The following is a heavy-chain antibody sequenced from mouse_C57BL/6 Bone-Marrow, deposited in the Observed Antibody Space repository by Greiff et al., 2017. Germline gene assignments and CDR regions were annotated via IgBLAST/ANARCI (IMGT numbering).Heavy chain of an antibody. CDR2: ISSGGSYT. D-gene: IGHD1-1*01. CDR1: GFTFSSYG. V-gene: IGHV5-6*01. CDR3: ARHDDYGSSWFAY. J-gene: IGHJ3*01. Sequence: EVKLVESGGDLVKPGGSLKLSCAASGFTFSSYGMSWVRQTPDKRLEWVATISSGGSYTYYPDSVKGRFTISRDNAKNTLYLQMSSLKSEDTAMYYCARHDDYGSSWFAYWGQGTLVTVSA.